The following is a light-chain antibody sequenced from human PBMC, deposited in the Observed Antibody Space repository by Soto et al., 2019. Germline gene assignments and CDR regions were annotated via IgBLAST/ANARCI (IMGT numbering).Light chain of an antibody. CDR1: RSDVGGYNY. CDR3: SSYTSSITLL. CDR2: DVT. Sequence: QSVLTQPASVSGSPGQSITISCTGTRSDVGGYNYVSWYQHHPGKAPKLIIYDVTNRPSGVSDRFSGSKSDNTASLTISGLQAEDAADYYCSSYTSSITLLFGGGTKLTVL. V-gene: IGLV2-14*03. J-gene: IGLJ2*01.